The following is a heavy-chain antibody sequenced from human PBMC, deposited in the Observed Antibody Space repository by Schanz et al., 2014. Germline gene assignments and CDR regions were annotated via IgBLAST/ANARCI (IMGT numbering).Heavy chain of an antibody. V-gene: IGHV3-30-3*01. Sequence: QVQLVESGGGVVQPGRSLRLSCAASGFTFSSYAIHWVRQAPGKGLEWVAVIAYDGSNKYYADSVKGRFTISRDNSKNTLYLQMNTLRAEDTAVYCCARDRGYCSGGSCLTFDYWGQGTLVTVSS. D-gene: IGHD2-15*01. CDR2: IAYDGSNK. J-gene: IGHJ4*02. CDR3: ARDRGYCSGGSCLTFDY. CDR1: GFTFSSYA.